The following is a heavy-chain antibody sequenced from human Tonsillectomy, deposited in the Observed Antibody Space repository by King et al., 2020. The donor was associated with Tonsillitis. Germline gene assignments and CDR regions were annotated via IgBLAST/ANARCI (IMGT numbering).Heavy chain of an antibody. D-gene: IGHD4-17*01. J-gene: IGHJ3*01. CDR3: STVFDF. CDR1: GFIFTDFW. V-gene: IGHV3-74*01. Sequence: VQLVESGGGLVQPGGSLRLSCAASGFIFTDFWMHWVRQVPGKGLVWVSGINGDGSDPFYADSVKGRFTISKDNAKNILYLHMNSLTAEDAAVYYCSTVFDFWGQGTIVTVSP. CDR2: INGDGSDP.